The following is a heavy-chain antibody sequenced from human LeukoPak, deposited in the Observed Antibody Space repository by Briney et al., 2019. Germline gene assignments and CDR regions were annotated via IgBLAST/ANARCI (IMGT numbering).Heavy chain of an antibody. CDR3: TTYTYGRFDY. D-gene: IGHD5-18*01. CDR1: GFTFSDAW. V-gene: IGHV3-15*01. Sequence: PAESLRLSCAASGFTFSDAWMSWVRQASGKALEWVGRIKSKTDSETTDYAAPVKGRFTISRDDSKNTLYLQMNSLKTEDTAVYYCTTYTYGRFDYWGQGTLVTVSS. J-gene: IGHJ4*02. CDR2: IKSKTDSETT.